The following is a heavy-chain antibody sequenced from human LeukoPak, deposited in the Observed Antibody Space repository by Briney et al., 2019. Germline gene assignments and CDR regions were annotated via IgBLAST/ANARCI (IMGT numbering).Heavy chain of an antibody. D-gene: IGHD2-2*01. CDR3: ARCGPQDIVVVPAASWFDP. V-gene: IGHV4-38-2*01. CDR1: GYSISSGYY. J-gene: IGHJ5*02. CDR2: IYHSGST. Sequence: SETLSLTCAVSGYSISSGYYWGWIRQPPGKGLELIWIIYHSGSTYYNPSLKSRVTISVDTSKNQFSLKLSSVTAADTAVYYCARCGPQDIVVVPAASWFDPWGQGTLVTVSS.